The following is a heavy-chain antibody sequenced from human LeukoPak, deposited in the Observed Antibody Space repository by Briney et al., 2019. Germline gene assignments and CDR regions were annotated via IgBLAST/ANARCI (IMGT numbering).Heavy chain of an antibody. Sequence: GGSLRLXCAASGFTYSSYSMSWVRRAPGKGLESVSSISSSSSYIYYADSVKGRFTISRDNAKNSLYLQMNSLRAEDTAVYYCARNPDYDFWSGYSGYFDYWGQGTLVTVSS. J-gene: IGHJ4*02. D-gene: IGHD3-3*01. CDR2: ISSSSSYI. CDR3: ARNPDYDFWSGYSGYFDY. V-gene: IGHV3-21*01. CDR1: GFTYSSYS.